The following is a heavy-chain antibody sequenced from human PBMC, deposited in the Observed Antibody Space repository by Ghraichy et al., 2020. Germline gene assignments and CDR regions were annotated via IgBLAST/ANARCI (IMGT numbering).Heavy chain of an antibody. CDR2: IYYSGST. J-gene: IGHJ3*02. V-gene: IGHV4-31*03. CDR1: GGSISSGGYY. CDR3: AREPVGWFQSRDDAFDI. Sequence: SETLSLTCTVSGGSISSGGYYWSWIRQHPGKGLEWIEYIYYSGSTYYNPSLKSRVTISVDTSKNQFSLKLSSVTAADTAVYYCAREPVGWFQSRDDAFDIWGQGTMVTVSS. D-gene: IGHD3-3*01.